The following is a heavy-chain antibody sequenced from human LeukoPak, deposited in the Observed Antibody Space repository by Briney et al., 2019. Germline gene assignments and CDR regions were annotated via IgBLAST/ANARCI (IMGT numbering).Heavy chain of an antibody. D-gene: IGHD3-22*01. CDR2: ISSSSSTI. J-gene: IGHJ5*02. Sequence: GGALRLSCAASGFTFSSYSMNWVRQAPGKGLEWVSYISSSSSTIYYADSVKGRFTISRDNAKNSLYLQMNSLRAEDTAVYYCARDYYDSSGYWHWFDPWGQGTLVTVSS. CDR1: GFTFSSYS. V-gene: IGHV3-48*01. CDR3: ARDYYDSSGYWHWFDP.